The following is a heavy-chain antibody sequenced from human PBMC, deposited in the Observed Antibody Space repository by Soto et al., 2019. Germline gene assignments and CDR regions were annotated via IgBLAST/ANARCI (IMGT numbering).Heavy chain of an antibody. CDR1: GFTFSSYG. Sequence: QVQLVESGGGVVQPGRSLRLSCAASGFTFSSYGMHWVRQAPGKGLEWVAVIWYDGSNKYYADSVKGRFTISRDNSKNTLYLQMNSLRAEDTAVYYCARDPGRYDFWSGYYPNYYYYGMDVWGQGTTVTVSS. V-gene: IGHV3-33*01. J-gene: IGHJ6*02. CDR2: IWYDGSNK. CDR3: ARDPGRYDFWSGYYPNYYYYGMDV. D-gene: IGHD3-3*01.